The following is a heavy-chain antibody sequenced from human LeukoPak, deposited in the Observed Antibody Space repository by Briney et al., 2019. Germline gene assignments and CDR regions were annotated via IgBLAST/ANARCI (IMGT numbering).Heavy chain of an antibody. J-gene: IGHJ3*02. CDR1: GFTFSSYG. D-gene: IGHD3-3*01. CDR2: ISGSGGST. V-gene: IGHV3-23*01. Sequence: GRSLRLSCAASGFTFSSYGMHWVRQAPGKGLEWVSAISGSGGSTYYADSVKGRFTISRDNSKNTLYLQMNSLRAEDTAVYYCASYDFWSGHHAFDIWGQGAMVTVSS. CDR3: ASYDFWSGHHAFDI.